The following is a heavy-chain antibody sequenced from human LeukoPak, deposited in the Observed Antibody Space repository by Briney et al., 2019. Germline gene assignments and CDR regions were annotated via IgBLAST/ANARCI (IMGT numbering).Heavy chain of an antibody. J-gene: IGHJ4*02. D-gene: IGHD2-15*01. Sequence: GRALRLSCVASGFTFSSYGMHWVRQAPGRGVEWVAVIWKDRSNKYYRDSVQGRYTISRDNSKKTLYLQMNSRRAEDTAVYYCARDSGPLDYWGQGTLVTVSS. CDR2: IWKDRSNK. CDR1: GFTFSSYG. V-gene: IGHV3-33*01. CDR3: ARDSGPLDY.